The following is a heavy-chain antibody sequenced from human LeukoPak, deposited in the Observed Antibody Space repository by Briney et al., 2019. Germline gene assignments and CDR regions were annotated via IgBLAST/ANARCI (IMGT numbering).Heavy chain of an antibody. J-gene: IGHJ4*02. Sequence: SGTLSLTCAVSGGSISSSNWWSWVRQPPGKGLEWIGEIYHSGSTNYNPSLKSRVTISVDKSKNQFSLKLSSVTAADTAVYYCAREGSGSYSYYFDYWGQGTLVTVSS. D-gene: IGHD3-10*01. CDR2: IYHSGST. CDR1: GGSISSSNW. V-gene: IGHV4-4*02. CDR3: AREGSGSYSYYFDY.